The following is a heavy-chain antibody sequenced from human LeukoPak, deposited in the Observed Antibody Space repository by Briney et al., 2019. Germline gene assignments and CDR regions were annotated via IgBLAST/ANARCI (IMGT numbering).Heavy chain of an antibody. CDR3: ATLMYSSSWKWFDP. D-gene: IGHD6-13*01. CDR1: GGSFSGYY. V-gene: IGHV4-34*01. J-gene: IGHJ5*02. CDR2: INHSGST. Sequence: SETLSLACAVYGGSFSGYYWSWIRQPPGKGLEWIGEINHSGSTNYNPSLKSRVTISVDTSKNQFSLKLSSVTAADTAVYYCATLMYSSSWKWFDPWGQGTLVTVSS.